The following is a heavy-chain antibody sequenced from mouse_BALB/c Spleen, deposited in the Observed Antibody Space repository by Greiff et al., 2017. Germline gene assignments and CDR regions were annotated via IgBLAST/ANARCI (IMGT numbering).Heavy chain of an antibody. J-gene: IGHJ1*01. CDR3: ARSSIYYGYDGYFDV. CDR1: GYTFTSYW. CDR2: INPSTGYT. Sequence: QVQLQQSGAELAKPGASVKMSCKASGYTFTSYWMHWVKQRPGQGLEWIGYINPSTGYTEYNQKFKDKATLTADKSSSTAYMQLSSLTSEDSAVYYCARSSIYYGYDGYFDVWGAGTTVTVSS. V-gene: IGHV1-7*01. D-gene: IGHD2-2*01.